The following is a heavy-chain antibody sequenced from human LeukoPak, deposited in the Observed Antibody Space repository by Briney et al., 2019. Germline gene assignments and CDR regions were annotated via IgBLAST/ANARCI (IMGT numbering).Heavy chain of an antibody. V-gene: IGHV3-7*01. D-gene: IGHD6-13*01. J-gene: IGHJ4*02. CDR1: GFSFSTYW. Sequence: GGSLRLSCSASGFSFSTYWMSWVRQTPETGLEFVANIDRDGSVRNYMDSLRGRSTISRDNAKKSMYLEINSLRADDTAVYYCARDPGSSSFDLWRRGALVTVSS. CDR3: ARDPGSSSFDL. CDR2: IDRDGSVR.